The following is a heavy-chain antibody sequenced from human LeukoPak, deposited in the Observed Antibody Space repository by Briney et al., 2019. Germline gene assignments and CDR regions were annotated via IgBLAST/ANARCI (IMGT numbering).Heavy chain of an antibody. CDR2: INHSGST. D-gene: IGHD3-22*01. CDR1: GGSFSGYY. CDR3: ARQRITMIVVVIAFDY. J-gene: IGHJ4*02. V-gene: IGHV4-34*01. Sequence: PSETLSLTCAVYGGSFSGYYWSWIRQPPGKGLERIGEINHSGSTNYNPSLKSRVTISVDTSKNQFSLKLSSVAAADTAVYYCARQRITMIVVVIAFDYWGQGTLVTVSS.